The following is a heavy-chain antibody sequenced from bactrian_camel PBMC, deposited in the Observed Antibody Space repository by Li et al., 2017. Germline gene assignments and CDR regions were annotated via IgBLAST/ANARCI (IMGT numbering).Heavy chain of an antibody. Sequence: HVQLVESGGGLVQPGGSLRLSCAASGFTFSSYYMSWVRQAPRKGLEWVSSINSGELTYYADPVKGRFTISRDNARNTVSLSLNNLQVEDTATYYCANEYVIADTMDNYWGQGTQVTVS. CDR1: GFTFSSYY. CDR2: INSGELT. D-gene: IGHD1*01. J-gene: IGHJ4*01. V-gene: IGHV3S1*01. CDR3: ANEYVIADTMDNY.